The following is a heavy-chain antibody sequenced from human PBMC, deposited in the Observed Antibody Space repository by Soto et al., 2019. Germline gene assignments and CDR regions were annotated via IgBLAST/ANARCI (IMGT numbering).Heavy chain of an antibody. J-gene: IGHJ5*02. CDR2: IYSSGST. CDR1: GGSISSYY. Sequence: PSETLSLTCTVSGGSISSYYWSWIRQPPGKGLEYIGYIYSSGSTNYNPSLKSRVTISVDTSKNQFSLKLSSVTAADTAVYYCARWNLGWFDPWGQGTLVTVSS. V-gene: IGHV4-59*01. D-gene: IGHD1-7*01. CDR3: ARWNLGWFDP.